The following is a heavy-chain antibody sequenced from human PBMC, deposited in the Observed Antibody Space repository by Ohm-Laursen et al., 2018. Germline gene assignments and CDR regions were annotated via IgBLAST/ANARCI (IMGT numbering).Heavy chain of an antibody. J-gene: IGHJ4*02. V-gene: IGHV1-2*02. CDR2: INPNSGGT. CDR3: TNSSSSGMYYFDY. Sequence: ASVKVSCKASGYTFTGYYMHWVRQALGQGLEWMGWINPNSGGTNYAQKFQGRVTMTRDTSISTAYMELSRLRSDDTAVYYCTNSSSSGMYYFDYWGQGTLVTVSS. D-gene: IGHD6-13*01. CDR1: GYTFTGYY.